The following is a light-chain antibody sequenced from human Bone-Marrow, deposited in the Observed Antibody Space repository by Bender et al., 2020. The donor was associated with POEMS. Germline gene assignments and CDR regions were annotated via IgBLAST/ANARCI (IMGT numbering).Light chain of an antibody. V-gene: IGLV3-1*01. CDR2: QDS. Sequence: SYDLTQPPSVSVSPGQTASITCSGDKLGDKYVCWYQQKPGQSPVLLIYQDSKRPSGVPDRFSGSKSGTSASLAITGLQAEDEGDYYCQSYDNSLGGWVFGGGTKLTVL. CDR3: QSYDNSLGGWV. CDR1: KLGDKY. J-gene: IGLJ3*02.